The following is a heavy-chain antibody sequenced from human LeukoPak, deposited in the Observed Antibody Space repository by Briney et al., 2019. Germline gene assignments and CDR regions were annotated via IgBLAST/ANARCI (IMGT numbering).Heavy chain of an antibody. CDR3: ARLFGYSYGFTDS. J-gene: IGHJ4*02. CDR2: IYYGGNT. Sequence: SETLSLTCTVSGDSISGGSPYWGWIRQPSGKGLEWIGSIYYGGNTYYNPSLRSRVTISVDTSKNQFSLNLSSVTAADTAVYYCARLFGYSYGFTDSWGQGTLVTVSS. V-gene: IGHV4-39*01. CDR1: GDSISGGSPY. D-gene: IGHD5-18*01.